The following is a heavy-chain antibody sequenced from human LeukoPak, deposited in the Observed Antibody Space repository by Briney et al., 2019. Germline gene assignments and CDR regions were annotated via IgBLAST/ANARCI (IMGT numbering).Heavy chain of an antibody. CDR2: ISSNGGST. Sequence: AGGSLRLSCAASGFTFSSYAMSWVRQAPGKGLEYVSAISSNGGSTYYANSVKGRFTISRDNSKNTLYLQMGSLRAEDMAVYYCASGSGSLPDYWGQGTLVTVSS. D-gene: IGHD1-26*01. J-gene: IGHJ4*02. CDR3: ASGSGSLPDY. V-gene: IGHV3-64*01. CDR1: GFTFSSYA.